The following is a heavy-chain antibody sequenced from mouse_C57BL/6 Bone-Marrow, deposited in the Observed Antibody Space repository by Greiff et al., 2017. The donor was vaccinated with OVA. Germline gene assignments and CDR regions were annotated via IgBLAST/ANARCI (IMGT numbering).Heavy chain of an antibody. J-gene: IGHJ4*01. CDR1: GYTFTSYG. CDR3: ARHCDYPYCCALDY. D-gene: IGHD2-4*01. CDR2: IYPRSGNT. V-gene: IGHV1-81*01. Sequence: VQLQQSGAELARPGASVTLSCKASGYTFTSYGISWVKQRTGQGLEWIGEIYPRSGNTYYNEKFKGKAILTADKSSSTAYMELRSLTSEDSAVYFCARHCDYPYCCALDYWGQGTSVTVSS.